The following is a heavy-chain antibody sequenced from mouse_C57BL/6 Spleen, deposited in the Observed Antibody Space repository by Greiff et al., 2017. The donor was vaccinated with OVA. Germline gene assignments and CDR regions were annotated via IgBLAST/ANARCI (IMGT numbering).Heavy chain of an antibody. V-gene: IGHV2-2*01. CDR3: ARNSNWDYFDY. CDR2: IWRGGST. J-gene: IGHJ2*01. Sequence: QVQLKESGPGLVQPSQSLSITCTVSGFSLTSYGVHWVRQSPGKGLEWLGVIWRGGSTDYNAAFISRLSISKDNSKSQVFFKMNSLQADDTAIYYCARNSNWDYFDYWGQGTTLTVSS. CDR1: GFSLTSYG. D-gene: IGHD4-1*02.